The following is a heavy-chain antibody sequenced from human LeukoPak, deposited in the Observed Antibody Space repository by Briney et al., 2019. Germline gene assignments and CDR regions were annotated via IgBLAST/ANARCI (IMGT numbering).Heavy chain of an antibody. J-gene: IGHJ4*02. Sequence: ASVKVSCKAPGYTFTCYYMHWVRQAPGQGLEWMGWINPNSGGTNYAQKFQGWVTMTRDTSISTAYMELSRLRSDDTAVYYCARAHSSGWTIDYWGQGTLVTVSS. CDR1: GYTFTCYY. CDR3: ARAHSSGWTIDY. V-gene: IGHV1-2*04. D-gene: IGHD6-19*01. CDR2: INPNSGGT.